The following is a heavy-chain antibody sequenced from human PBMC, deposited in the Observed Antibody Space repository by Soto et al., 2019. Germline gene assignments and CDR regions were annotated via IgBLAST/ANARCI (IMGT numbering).Heavy chain of an antibody. D-gene: IGHD5-18*01. CDR2: IWYDGSNK. V-gene: IGHV3-33*01. CDR1: GFTFSSYG. Sequence: GGSLRLSCAASGFTFSSYGMHWVRQAPGKGLEWVAVIWYDGSNKYYADSVKGRFTISRDNSKNTLYLQRNSLRAEDTAVYYCARDPLGAMVTYYFDYWGQGTLVTVSS. J-gene: IGHJ4*02. CDR3: ARDPLGAMVTYYFDY.